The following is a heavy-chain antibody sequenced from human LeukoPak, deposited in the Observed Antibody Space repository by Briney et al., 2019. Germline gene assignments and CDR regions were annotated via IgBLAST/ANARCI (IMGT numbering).Heavy chain of an antibody. CDR1: GCTFTGYY. CDR2: INPNSGGT. CDR3: ARDLYCSGGSCYATPVY. V-gene: IGHV1-2*02. Sequence: ASVKVSCKASGCTFTGYYMHWVRQAPGQGLEWMGWINPNSGGTNYAQKFQGRVTMTRDTSISTAYMELSRLRSDDTAVYYCARDLYCSGGSCYATPVYWGQGTLVTVSS. J-gene: IGHJ4*02. D-gene: IGHD2-15*01.